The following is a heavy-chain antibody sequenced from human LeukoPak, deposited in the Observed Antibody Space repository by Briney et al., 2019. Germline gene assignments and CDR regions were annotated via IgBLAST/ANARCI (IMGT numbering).Heavy chain of an antibody. Sequence: ASVKVSCKASGYTFTSYGISWVRQATGQGLEWKGWISAYNGNTNYAQKLQGRVTMTTDTSTSTAYMELRSLRSDDTAVYYCARDRRAIATAGEHYFDYWGQGTLVTVSS. CDR2: ISAYNGNT. CDR3: ARDRRAIATAGEHYFDY. V-gene: IGHV1-18*01. CDR1: GYTFTSYG. J-gene: IGHJ4*02. D-gene: IGHD6-13*01.